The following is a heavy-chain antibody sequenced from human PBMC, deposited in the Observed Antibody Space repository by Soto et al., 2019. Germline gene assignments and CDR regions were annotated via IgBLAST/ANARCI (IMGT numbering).Heavy chain of an antibody. J-gene: IGHJ5*02. D-gene: IGHD2-2*01. CDR1: GYTFTNYA. CDR2: INAYNGNT. V-gene: IGHV1-18*01. CDR3: ARSVVVGCFDP. Sequence: ASVKVSCKASGYTFTNYAMHWVRQAPGQRLEWMGWINAYNGNTNYAQKLQGRVTMTTDTSTSTAYMELRSLRSDDTAVYYCARSVVVGCFDPCGQGTRVTVAS.